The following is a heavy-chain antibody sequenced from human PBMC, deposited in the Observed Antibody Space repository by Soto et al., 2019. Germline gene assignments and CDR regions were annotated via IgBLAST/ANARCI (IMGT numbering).Heavy chain of an antibody. D-gene: IGHD2-2*01. CDR3: AHRSVHYGMDV. CDR2: VYWNTEK. V-gene: IGHV2-5*01. Sequence: QITLKESGPTLVKPTQTLALTCTFSGFSLSTGGVGVGWFRQPPGKALEWLADVYWNTEKNYSPSLPGRLTITRDTSKNQVVLTMSDMDPVDTATYYCAHRSVHYGMDVWGQGTTVTVSS. CDR1: GFSLSTGGVG. J-gene: IGHJ6*02.